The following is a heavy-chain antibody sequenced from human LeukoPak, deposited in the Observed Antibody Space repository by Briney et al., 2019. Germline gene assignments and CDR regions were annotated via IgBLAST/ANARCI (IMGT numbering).Heavy chain of an antibody. J-gene: IGHJ1*01. CDR1: GSTFSRYW. D-gene: IGHD3-22*01. CDR2: IKSDGKT. CDR3: ARAPSEVGGYYPEYFRH. V-gene: IGHV3-74*01. Sequence: GRSLRLSCEASGSTFSRYWMHSVRQAPGKGLVLVSRIKSDGKTSYADSVKGRFTISRDNAKNTVSLQMDSLRAEDTGVYYCARAPSEVGGYYPEYFRHWGQGTLVTVSS.